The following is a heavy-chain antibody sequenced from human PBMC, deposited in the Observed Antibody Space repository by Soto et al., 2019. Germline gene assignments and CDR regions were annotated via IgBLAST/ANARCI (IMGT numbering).Heavy chain of an antibody. J-gene: IGHJ3*01. V-gene: IGHV3-74*01. D-gene: IGHD3-9*01. CDR2: INTDGSST. Sequence: EVQLVESGGGLVQPGGSLRLSCADSGFSFSSYWMYWVRQGPGKGLVWVSRINTDGSSTNYADSVKGRFTISRDNAKSTVYLQMNSLRAEDTAVYYCARSPGGYYIDWGQGTMVTVSS. CDR3: ARSPGGYYID. CDR1: GFSFSSYW.